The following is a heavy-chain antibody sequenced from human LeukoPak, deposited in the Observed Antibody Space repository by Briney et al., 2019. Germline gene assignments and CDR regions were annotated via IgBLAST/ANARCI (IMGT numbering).Heavy chain of an antibody. CDR1: GGTFSSYA. Sequence: GASVKVSCKASGGTFSSYAIIWVRQAPGQGLEWMGRIIPVLGTTNFAQKFQGRVTLTADKSTSTAYMELSSLRSEDTAVYYCARDREWFDPWGQGTLVTVSS. CDR3: ARDREWFDP. CDR2: IIPVLGTT. V-gene: IGHV1-69*04. J-gene: IGHJ5*02.